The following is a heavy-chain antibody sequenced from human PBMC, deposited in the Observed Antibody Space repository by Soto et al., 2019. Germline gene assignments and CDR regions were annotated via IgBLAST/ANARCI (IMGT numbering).Heavy chain of an antibody. V-gene: IGHV3-30*18. Sequence: QVQLLESGGGVVQPGRSLRLSCAASGFTFSSYGMHWVRQAPGKGLEWVAVISNDGSNKYYADSVKGRFTISRDNSKNTLYLQMNSLRAEDTAVYYCAKEWVYDSSGWSFDYWGQGTLVTVSS. CDR1: GFTFSSYG. CDR3: AKEWVYDSSGWSFDY. CDR2: ISNDGSNK. J-gene: IGHJ4*02. D-gene: IGHD3-22*01.